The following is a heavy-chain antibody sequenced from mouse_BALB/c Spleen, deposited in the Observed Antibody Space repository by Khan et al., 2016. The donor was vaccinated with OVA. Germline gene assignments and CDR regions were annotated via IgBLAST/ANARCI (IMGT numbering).Heavy chain of an antibody. V-gene: IGHV1-9*01. CDR3: APNGFWFAY. J-gene: IGHJ3*01. Sequence: VQLQESGAELMKPGASVKISCKATGYTFNNYWIEWLKQRPGHGLEWIGEILPGSGSTNYNEKFKGKATFTADTSSNTAYMQLSSLTSEDSAVYFCAPNGFWFAYWGQGTRVTVSA. CDR1: GYTFNNYW. CDR2: ILPGSGST.